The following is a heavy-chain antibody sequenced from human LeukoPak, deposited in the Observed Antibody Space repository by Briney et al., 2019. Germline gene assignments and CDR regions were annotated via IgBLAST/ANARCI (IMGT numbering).Heavy chain of an antibody. D-gene: IGHD3-3*01. CDR3: ARVGDDFRSGYYAAYYYSYMDV. Sequence: ASVKVSCKASGYTFTCYYMHWVRQAPGQGLEWRGWINPNSGGTNYAQKFQGRVTMTRDTSISTAYMELSRLRSDDTAVYYCARVGDDFRSGYYAAYYYSYMDVWGKGTTVTVSS. V-gene: IGHV1-2*02. CDR1: GYTFTCYY. J-gene: IGHJ6*03. CDR2: INPNSGGT.